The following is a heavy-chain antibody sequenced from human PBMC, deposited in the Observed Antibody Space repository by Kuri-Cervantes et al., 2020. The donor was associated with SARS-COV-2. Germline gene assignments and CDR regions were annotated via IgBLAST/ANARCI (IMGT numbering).Heavy chain of an antibody. J-gene: IGHJ4*02. CDR1: GFTFSSYG. CDR2: IRYDGSNK. CDR3: AKDLSGSFAFDY. V-gene: IGHV3-30*02. Sequence: GGSLRLSCAASGFTFSSYGMHWVRQAPGKGQEWVAFIRYDGSNKYYADSVKGRFTISRDNSKNTLYLQMNSLRAEDTAVYYCAKDLSGSFAFDYWGQGTLVTVSS. D-gene: IGHD1-26*01.